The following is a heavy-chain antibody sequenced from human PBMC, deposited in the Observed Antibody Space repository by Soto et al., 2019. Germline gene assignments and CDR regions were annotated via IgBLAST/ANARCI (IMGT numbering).Heavy chain of an antibody. CDR2: ISAYNENT. J-gene: IGHJ5*02. CDR3: ARDLNRYSYRPPSSWFDP. CDR1: GYIFTSYG. Sequence: ASVKVSCKASGYIFTSYGFNWVRQAPGQGLEWMGWISAYNENTNFAQSLQGRVTMTTDTSTSTAYMELRSLRSDDTAVYYCARDLNRYSYRPPSSWFDPWGQGTLVTVSS. V-gene: IGHV1-18*04. D-gene: IGHD3-10*01.